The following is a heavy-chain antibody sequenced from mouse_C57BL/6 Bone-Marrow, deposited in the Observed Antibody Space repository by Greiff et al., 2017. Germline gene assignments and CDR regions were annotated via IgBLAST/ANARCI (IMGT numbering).Heavy chain of an antibody. Sequence: VQLQQSGPGLVKPSQSLSLTCSVTGYSITSGYYWNWIRQFPGNKLEWMGYISYDGSNNSNPSLKNRISITRDTSKNQFFLKLNSVTTEDTATYYCARADYDSYWGQGTLVTVSA. J-gene: IGHJ3*01. V-gene: IGHV3-6*01. CDR2: ISYDGSN. CDR1: GYSITSGYY. CDR3: ARADYDSY. D-gene: IGHD2-4*01.